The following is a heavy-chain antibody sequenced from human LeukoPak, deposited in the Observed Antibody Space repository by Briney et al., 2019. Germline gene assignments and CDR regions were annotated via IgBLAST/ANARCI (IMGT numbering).Heavy chain of an antibody. CDR2: ISSSGGST. CDR1: GFTFSSYA. D-gene: IGHD5-24*01. J-gene: IGHJ4*02. CDR3: ARDAKQLPY. V-gene: IGHV3-23*01. Sequence: GGSLRLSCAASGFTFSSYAMSWVRQAPGKGLEWVSGISSSGGSTYYADSVKGRFTISRDTSKDTLYLQMNSLRPEDTAVYYCARDAKQLPYWGQGTLVTVSS.